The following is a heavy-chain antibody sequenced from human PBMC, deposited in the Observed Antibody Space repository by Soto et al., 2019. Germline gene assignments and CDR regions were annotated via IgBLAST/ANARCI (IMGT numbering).Heavy chain of an antibody. D-gene: IGHD2-15*01. J-gene: IGHJ5*02. CDR1: GGSFSGYY. CDR3: ATLGYCSGGSCYNNWFDP. CDR2: INHSEST. Sequence: SETLSLTCAVYGGSFSGYYWSWIRQPPGKGLEWIGEINHSESTNYNPSLKSRVTISVDTSKNQFSLKLSSVTAADTAVYYCATLGYCSGGSCYNNWFDPWGQGTLVTVSS. V-gene: IGHV4-34*01.